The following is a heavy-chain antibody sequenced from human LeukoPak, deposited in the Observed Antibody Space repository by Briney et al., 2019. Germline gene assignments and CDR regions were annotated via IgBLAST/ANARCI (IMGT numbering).Heavy chain of an antibody. CDR1: GFTVSSNY. V-gene: IGHV3-53*01. J-gene: IGHJ4*02. CDR2: IYSGGST. CDR3: ARVTERRLNIDY. D-gene: IGHD5-24*01. Sequence: GGSLRLSCAASGFTVSSNYMSWVRQAPGKGLEWVSVIYSGGSTYYADSVKGRFTISRDNSKNTLYLQMNSLRAEDTAVYYCARVTERRLNIDYWGQGTLVTVSS.